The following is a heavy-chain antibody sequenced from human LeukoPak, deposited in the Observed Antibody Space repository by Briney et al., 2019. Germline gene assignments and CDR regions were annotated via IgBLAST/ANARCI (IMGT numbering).Heavy chain of an antibody. CDR2: IRSKPYGETT. CDR3: TTDYGDYGVG. V-gene: IGHV3-49*03. Sequence: PGGSLRLSCTGSGFTFSDYAMSWFRQAPGKGLEWVGLIRSKPYGETTEHAATVKGRFTISRDDSKNTLYLQMNSLKTEDTAVYYCTTDYGDYGVGWGQGTLVTVSS. CDR1: GFTFSDYA. J-gene: IGHJ4*02. D-gene: IGHD4-17*01.